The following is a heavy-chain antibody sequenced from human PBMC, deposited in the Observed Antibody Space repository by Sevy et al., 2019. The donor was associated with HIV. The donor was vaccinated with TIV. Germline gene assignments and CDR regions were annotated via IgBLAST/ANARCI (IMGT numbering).Heavy chain of an antibody. V-gene: IGHV3-49*03. CDR3: TRPLATADTPEYFFDY. CDR1: GFTFGDYA. J-gene: IGHJ4*02. CDR2: IRRNSHEPYGGTT. D-gene: IGHD5-12*01. Sequence: GGSLRLSCTSSGFTFGDYAMSWFRQAPGKGLEWVVFIRRNSHEPYGGTTEYAASVKGRFTISRDDSKSIAYLQMNSLKTEDTAVYYCTRPLATADTPEYFFDYWGQRILVTVSS.